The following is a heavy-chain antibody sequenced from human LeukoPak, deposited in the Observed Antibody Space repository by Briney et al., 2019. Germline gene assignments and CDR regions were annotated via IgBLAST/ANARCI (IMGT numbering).Heavy chain of an antibody. CDR3: ARVGVGAETDY. D-gene: IGHD1-26*01. CDR2: INPNSGGT. CDR1: GYTFTGYY. Sequence: GASVKVSYKPAGYTFTGYYMHWVRKAPGQGLEWMGWINPNSGGTNYQGRVTMTRDTSSSTAYMELSRLRSDDTAVYYCARVGVGAETDYWGQGTLVTVSS. V-gene: IGHV1-2*02. J-gene: IGHJ4*02.